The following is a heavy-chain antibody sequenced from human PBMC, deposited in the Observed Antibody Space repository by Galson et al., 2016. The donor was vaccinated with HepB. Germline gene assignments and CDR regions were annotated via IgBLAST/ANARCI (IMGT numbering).Heavy chain of an antibody. D-gene: IGHD2/OR15-2a*01. CDR3: ARRHEYCPPVGCSVDY. J-gene: IGHJ4*02. CDR2: DSMDGRRK. V-gene: IGHV3-30*03. Sequence: LRLSCAASGFASRNYGMHWVRQAPGKGLEWVAADSMDGRRKWYAESVKGRFTISRDNFNNMLFLQMSSLRPDDTAVYFCARRHEYCPPVGCSVDYWGQGTLVSVSS. CDR1: GFASRNYG.